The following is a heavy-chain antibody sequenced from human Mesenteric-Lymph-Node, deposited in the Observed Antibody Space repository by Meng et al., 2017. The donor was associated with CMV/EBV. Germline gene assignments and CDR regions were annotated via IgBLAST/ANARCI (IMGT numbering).Heavy chain of an antibody. J-gene: IGHJ6*02. CDR3: ARDGPLINPYYYYGMDV. D-gene: IGHD3-16*01. CDR2: ISSSSSYI. CDR1: GFTFSSYS. V-gene: IGHV3-21*01. Sequence: GESLKISCAASGFTFSSYSMNWVRQAPGKGLEWVSSISSSSSYIYYADSVKGRFTISRDNAKNSLYLQMNSLRAEDTAVYYCARDGPLINPYYYYGMDVWGQGTTVTVSS.